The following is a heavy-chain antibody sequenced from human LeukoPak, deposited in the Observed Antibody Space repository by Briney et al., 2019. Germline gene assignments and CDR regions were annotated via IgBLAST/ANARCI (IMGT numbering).Heavy chain of an antibody. V-gene: IGHV3-9*01. CDR3: ARGEGRYDSSGYYYF. Sequence: GGSLRLSCAASGFTFDDYAMHWVRQAPGKGLEWVSGISWNSGSIGYADSVKGRFTISRDNAKNSLYLQMNSLRAEDTALYYCARGEGRYDSSGYYYFWGQGTLVTVSS. CDR1: GFTFDDYA. CDR2: ISWNSGSI. J-gene: IGHJ4*02. D-gene: IGHD3-22*01.